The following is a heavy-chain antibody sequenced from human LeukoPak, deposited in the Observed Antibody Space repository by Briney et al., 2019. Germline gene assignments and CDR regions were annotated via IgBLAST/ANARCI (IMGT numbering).Heavy chain of an antibody. Sequence: GGSLRLSCAASGFTFSSYGMHWVRQAPGKGLEWVAVISYDGSNKYYADSVKGRFTISRDNSKNTLYLQMNSLRAEDTAVYYCAREGARIAATIDYWGQGTLVTVSS. D-gene: IGHD6-13*01. V-gene: IGHV3-30*03. CDR2: ISYDGSNK. CDR1: GFTFSSYG. CDR3: AREGARIAATIDY. J-gene: IGHJ4*02.